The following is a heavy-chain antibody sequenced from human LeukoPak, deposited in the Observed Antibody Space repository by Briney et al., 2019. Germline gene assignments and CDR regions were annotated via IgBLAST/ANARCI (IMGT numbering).Heavy chain of an antibody. V-gene: IGHV3-21*04. CDR1: GSTFSNYF. CDR2: IDSGSGSMD. J-gene: IGHJ6*02. D-gene: IGHD6-19*01. CDR3: ARVAYSSGWYVDYYYGMDV. Sequence: PGGSLRLSCAAFGSTFSNYFMNWVRQAPGKGLEWVSSIDSGSGSMDYYADSVKGRFTISRDNSKNTLYLQMNSLRAEDTAVYYCARVAYSSGWYVDYYYGMDVWGQGTTVTVSS.